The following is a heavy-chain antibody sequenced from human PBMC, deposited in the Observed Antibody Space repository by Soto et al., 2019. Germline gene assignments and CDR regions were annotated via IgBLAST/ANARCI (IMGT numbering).Heavy chain of an antibody. D-gene: IGHD6-19*01. CDR3: ARGLTGWYGFDY. CDR2: LSRDGNSA. CDR1: GFSFSTNW. Sequence: EVQLVESGGVLVQPGGSLRLSCAASGFSFSTNWKHCVRQVPGKGLVWVSRLSRDGNSANYADSVKGRFTISRDNAKNTLYLQMNSLTAEDTAIYYCARGLTGWYGFDYWGQGTLVTVSS. V-gene: IGHV3-74*01. J-gene: IGHJ4*02.